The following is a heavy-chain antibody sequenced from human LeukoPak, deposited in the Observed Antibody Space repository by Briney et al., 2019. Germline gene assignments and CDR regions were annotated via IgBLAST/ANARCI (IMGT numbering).Heavy chain of an antibody. CDR1: GGSISSYY. CDR3: ARDFWSGYYVNPDYYYYYMDV. J-gene: IGHJ6*03. Sequence: SETLSLTCTVPGGSISSYYWSWIRQPPGKGLEWIGYIYYSGSTNYNPSLKSRVTISVDTSKNQFSLKLSSVTAADTAVYYCARDFWSGYYVNPDYYYYYMDVWGKGTTVTVSS. D-gene: IGHD3-3*01. CDR2: IYYSGST. V-gene: IGHV4-59*01.